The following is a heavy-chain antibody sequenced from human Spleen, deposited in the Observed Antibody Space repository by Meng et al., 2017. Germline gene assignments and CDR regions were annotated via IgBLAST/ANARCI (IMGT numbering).Heavy chain of an antibody. D-gene: IGHD3-10*01. Sequence: QVQLVQSGAEGKKPGASVKVSCKTSGYTFTSYGISWVRQAPGQGLEWMGWFVNYRDTYPAPKFQHRVTMTTDTLTNTVFMELRSLTPDDTAVYYCVRGTPGRSYCDYWGQGTLVTVSS. J-gene: IGHJ4*02. CDR3: VRGTPGRSYCDY. CDR1: GYTFTSYG. V-gene: IGHV1-18*01. CDR2: FVNYRDT.